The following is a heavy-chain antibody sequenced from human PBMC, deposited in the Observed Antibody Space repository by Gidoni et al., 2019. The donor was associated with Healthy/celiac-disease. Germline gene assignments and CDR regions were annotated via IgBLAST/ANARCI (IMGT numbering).Heavy chain of an antibody. V-gene: IGHV4-39*01. J-gene: IGHJ5*02. CDR3: ARAGAEWLLFNGNNWFDP. D-gene: IGHD3-3*01. Sequence: LQLQESGPGLVKPSETLSLTCTVSGGSISSSSYYWGWIRQPPGKGLDWIGSIYYSGRTDYTPSLKSRVPISVDTSKNQFSLKLSSVTAADTAVYYCARAGAEWLLFNGNNWFDPWGQGTLVTVSS. CDR2: IYYSGRT. CDR1: GGSISSSSYY.